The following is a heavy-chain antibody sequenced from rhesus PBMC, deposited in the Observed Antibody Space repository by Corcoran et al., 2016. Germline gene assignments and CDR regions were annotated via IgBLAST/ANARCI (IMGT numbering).Heavy chain of an antibody. CDR3: AKGVGDTGAFDF. V-gene: IGHV3S5*01. CDR2: ISYTGGST. CDR1: GFTFSSYG. J-gene: IGHJ3*01. Sequence: EVQLVETGGGLVQPGGSLRLSCAASGFTFSSYGMSWVGQAPGKGLWWASGISYTGGSTYYADSVKGRFTISGTNSRTTLSLQMNSLRAEDTAVYYCAKGVGDTGAFDFWGQGLRVTVSS. D-gene: IGHD1-44*02.